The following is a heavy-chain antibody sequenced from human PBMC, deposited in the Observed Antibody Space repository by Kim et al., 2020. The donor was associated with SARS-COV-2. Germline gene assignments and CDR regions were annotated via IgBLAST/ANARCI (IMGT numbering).Heavy chain of an antibody. CDR1: GDSINGYY. Sequence: SETLSLTCTVSGDSINGYYWSWIRPPAGKGLEYIGRIHSSGNTKYLPSLNSRVTMSVDTYNSKFSLTLSSLTAADTAIYFCARMSVVGATNPYFDYWGQGMLVTVSS. V-gene: IGHV4-4*07. CDR3: ARMSVVGATNPYFDY. J-gene: IGHJ4*02. CDR2: IHSSGNT. D-gene: IGHD1-26*01.